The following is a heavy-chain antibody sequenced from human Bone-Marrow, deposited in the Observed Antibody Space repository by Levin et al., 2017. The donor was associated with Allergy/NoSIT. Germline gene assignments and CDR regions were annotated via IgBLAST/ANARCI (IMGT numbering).Heavy chain of an antibody. CDR1: GGSFSGYY. J-gene: IGHJ5*02. D-gene: IGHD4-17*01. CDR3: ATSYGDYVVRWFDP. CDR2: INHSGST. Sequence: PSETLSLTCAVYGGSFSGYYWSWIRQPPGKGLEWIGEINHSGSTNYNPSLKSRVTISVDTSKNQFSLKLSSVTAADTAVYYCATSYGDYVVRWFDPWGQGTLVTVSS. V-gene: IGHV4-34*01.